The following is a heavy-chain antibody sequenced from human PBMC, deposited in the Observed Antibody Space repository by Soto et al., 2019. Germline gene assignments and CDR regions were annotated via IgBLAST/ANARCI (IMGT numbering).Heavy chain of an antibody. CDR1: GYSFTGYY. D-gene: IGHD2-8*02. J-gene: IGHJ4*02. V-gene: IGHV1-2*02. Sequence: HEHLVQSGAEVKRPGASLKVSCKASGYSFTGYYMHWVRQAPGQGLEWMGWINPDSGATNYAQNFQGSVTLTSDTSISTASMDLTSLTSDDTAVYYCARGDYGTGGYPFPYFDYWGQGTLVIVSS. CDR2: INPDSGAT. CDR3: ARGDYGTGGYPFPYFDY.